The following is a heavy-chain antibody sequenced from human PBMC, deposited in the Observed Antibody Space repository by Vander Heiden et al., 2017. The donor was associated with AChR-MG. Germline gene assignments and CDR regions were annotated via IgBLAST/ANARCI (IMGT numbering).Heavy chain of an antibody. J-gene: IGHJ3*02. CDR1: GFSLSSDYY. CDR3: ARIRPLSAGPAEGAFDI. CDR2: GCHRGFN. V-gene: IGHV4-38-2*01. D-gene: IGHD2-2*01. Sequence: QVQLQESGPGLVKPSETLSPICDVSGFSLSSDYYGGWVRQPQGKGLEWVGTGCHRGFNYYNSCLKSRLTISVDTSKNQLSLNLRSVIAADTAVYFCARIRPLSAGPAEGAFDIWGQGTMVTVSS.